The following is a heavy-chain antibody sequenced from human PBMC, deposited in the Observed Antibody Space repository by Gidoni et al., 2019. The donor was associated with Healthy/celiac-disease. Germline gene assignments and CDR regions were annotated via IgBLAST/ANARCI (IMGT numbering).Heavy chain of an antibody. CDR2: IYYSGST. V-gene: IGHV4-59*12. J-gene: IGHJ6*02. D-gene: IGHD3-16*01. CDR3: ARLVIRGGKYYGMDV. Sequence: QVQLQESGPGLVKPSDTLSLTCTVSGGSISSYYWSWIRQPPGKGLEWIGYIYYSGSTNYNPSLKCRVTISVDTSKNQFSLKLSSVTAADTAVYYCARLVIRGGKYYGMDVWGQGTTVTVSS. CDR1: GGSISSYY.